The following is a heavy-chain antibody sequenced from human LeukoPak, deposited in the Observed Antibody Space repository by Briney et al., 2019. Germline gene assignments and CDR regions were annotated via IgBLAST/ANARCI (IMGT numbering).Heavy chain of an antibody. Sequence: SETLSLTCTVSGGSISGSSYYWGWIRQPPGKGLEWIGSIYYSGSTNYNPSLKSRVTISVDTSKNQFSLKLSSVTAADTAVYYCAGDRLGYCSSTSCYYYYYYGMDVWGQGTTVTVSS. CDR1: GGSISGSSYY. D-gene: IGHD2-2*01. CDR3: AGDRLGYCSSTSCYYYYYYGMDV. CDR2: IYYSGST. V-gene: IGHV4-39*07. J-gene: IGHJ6*02.